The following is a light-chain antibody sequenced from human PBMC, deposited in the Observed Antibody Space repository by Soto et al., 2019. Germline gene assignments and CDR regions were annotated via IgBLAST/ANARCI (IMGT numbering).Light chain of an antibody. CDR2: LNSDGSH. CDR3: QTWGSGIRV. Sequence: QSVLTQSPSASASLGASVKLTCTLSSGHSSYAIAWHQQQPEKGPRYLMKLNSDGSHNKGDGIPDRFSGSSSGAERYLTISSLQSEDEADYYCQTWGSGIRVFGVGTKLTVL. V-gene: IGLV4-69*01. J-gene: IGLJ2*01. CDR1: SGHSSYA.